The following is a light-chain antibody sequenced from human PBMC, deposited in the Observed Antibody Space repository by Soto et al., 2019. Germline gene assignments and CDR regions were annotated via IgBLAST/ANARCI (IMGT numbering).Light chain of an antibody. J-gene: IGKJ1*01. CDR2: KAS. Sequence: DIQMTQSPSTLSASVGDRVTITCRASQSISTWLAWYQQKPGKAPKVLIYKASSLESGVPSRFSGSGSGTEFTLTISSLQPDDFATYYCQQYNSYSWTFGQGTMVEIK. CDR3: QQYNSYSWT. V-gene: IGKV1-5*03. CDR1: QSISTW.